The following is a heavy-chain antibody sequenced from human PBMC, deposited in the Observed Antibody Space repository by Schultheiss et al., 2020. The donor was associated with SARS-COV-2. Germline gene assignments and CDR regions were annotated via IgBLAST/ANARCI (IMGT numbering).Heavy chain of an antibody. J-gene: IGHJ6*02. D-gene: IGHD5-12*01. Sequence: GESLKISCAASGFTFSSYGMHWVRQAPGKGLEWVAVISYDGSNKYYADSVKGRFTISRDNSKNTLYLQMNSLRAEDTAVYYCARADHSGYAAYYYYGMDVWGQGTTVTVSS. CDR2: ISYDGSNK. CDR3: ARADHSGYAAYYYYGMDV. V-gene: IGHV3-30*03. CDR1: GFTFSSYG.